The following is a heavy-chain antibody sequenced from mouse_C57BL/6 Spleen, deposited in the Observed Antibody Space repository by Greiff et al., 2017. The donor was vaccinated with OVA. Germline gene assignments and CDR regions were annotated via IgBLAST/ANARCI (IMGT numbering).Heavy chain of an antibody. V-gene: IGHV1-81*01. D-gene: IGHD2-12*01. J-gene: IGHJ4*01. CDR3: ARRDSHYYAMDY. Sequence: VQLQQSGAELARPGASVKLSCKASGYTFTSYGISWVKQRTGQGLEWIGEIYPRSGNTYYNEKLKGKATLTADKSSRTAYMELRSLTSEDSAVYFCARRDSHYYAMDYWGQGTSVTVSS. CDR2: IYPRSGNT. CDR1: GYTFTSYG.